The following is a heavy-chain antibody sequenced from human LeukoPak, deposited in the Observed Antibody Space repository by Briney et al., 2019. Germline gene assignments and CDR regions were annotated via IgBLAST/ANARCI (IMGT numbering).Heavy chain of an antibody. V-gene: IGHV3-23*01. Sequence: PGGSLRLSCAASGFTFSSYGMSWVRQAPGKGLEWVSAISGSVGSTYYADSVKGRFTISRGNSKNTLYLQMNSLRAEDTAVYYCAKPGAVAGSYYFDCWGQGTLVTVSS. J-gene: IGHJ4*02. CDR1: GFTFSSYG. D-gene: IGHD6-19*01. CDR3: AKPGAVAGSYYFDC. CDR2: ISGSVGST.